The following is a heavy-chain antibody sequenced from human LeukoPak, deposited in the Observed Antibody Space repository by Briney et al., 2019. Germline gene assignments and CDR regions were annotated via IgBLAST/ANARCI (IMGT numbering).Heavy chain of an antibody. CDR1: GGSISSYY. Sequence: SETLSLTCSVSGGSISSYYWSWIRQPPGKGLEWIGYIYYSGSTNYNPSLKSRVTMSVDTSKNQFSLKLSSVTAADTAVYYCARGLVTYYYDYWGQGTLVTVSS. D-gene: IGHD3-9*01. CDR3: ARGLVTYYYDY. CDR2: IYYSGST. V-gene: IGHV4-59*12. J-gene: IGHJ4*02.